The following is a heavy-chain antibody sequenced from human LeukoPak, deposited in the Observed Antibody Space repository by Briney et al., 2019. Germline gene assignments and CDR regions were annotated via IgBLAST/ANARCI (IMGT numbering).Heavy chain of an antibody. CDR1: GFIFSTYS. CDR3: GRDSDFWSGALDY. V-gene: IGHV3-48*04. J-gene: IGHJ4*02. D-gene: IGHD3-3*01. Sequence: GGSLSLSCAASGFIFSTYSMNWVRQALGKGLEWIAYITGGSTTIFYADSVKGRFTISRDNSKNAVYLQMSSLRADDTAVYYCGRDSDFWSGALDYWGQGTPVTVSS. CDR2: ITGGSTTI.